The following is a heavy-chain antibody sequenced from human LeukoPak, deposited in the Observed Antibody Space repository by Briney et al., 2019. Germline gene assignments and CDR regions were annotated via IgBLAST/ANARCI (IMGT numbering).Heavy chain of an antibody. CDR3: ARLVRVAAGLNDAFDI. Sequence: GESLKISGKGSGYRFTTYWIGWVRQMPGKGLEWMGITYPSDSDTRYSPSFQGQVTISADRSITTAYLQWSSLKASDTAMYYCARLVRVAAGLNDAFDIWGQGTMVTVSS. CDR1: GYRFTTYW. J-gene: IGHJ3*02. D-gene: IGHD6-13*01. V-gene: IGHV5-51*01. CDR2: TYPSDSDT.